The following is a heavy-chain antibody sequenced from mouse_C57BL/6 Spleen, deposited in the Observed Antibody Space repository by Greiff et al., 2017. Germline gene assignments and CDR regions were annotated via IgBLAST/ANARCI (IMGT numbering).Heavy chain of an antibody. CDR2: IDPNSGGT. Sequence: VQLQQPGAELVKPGASVKLSCKASGYTFTSYWMHWVKQRPGRVLEWIGRIDPNSGGTKYNEKFKSKATLTVDKPSSTAYMQLSSLTSEDSAVYYGARAPSSYWYFDVWGTGTTVTVSS. CDR1: GYTFTSYW. CDR3: ARAPSSYWYFDV. D-gene: IGHD2-10*02. V-gene: IGHV1-72*01. J-gene: IGHJ1*03.